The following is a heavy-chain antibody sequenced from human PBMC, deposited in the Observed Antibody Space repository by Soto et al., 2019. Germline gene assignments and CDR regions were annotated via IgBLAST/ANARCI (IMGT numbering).Heavy chain of an antibody. Sequence: GGSLRLSCVASGFTFSSYAMSWVRQAPGKGLEWVSAITGDGGDTFHADSVRGRLTISRDNSRNTLYLQMDSLRAEDTALYYCAKGSATSRPYYFDYWGQGTLVTVSS. J-gene: IGHJ4*02. V-gene: IGHV3-23*01. CDR3: AKGSATSRPYYFDY. CDR1: GFTFSSYA. CDR2: ITGDGGDT.